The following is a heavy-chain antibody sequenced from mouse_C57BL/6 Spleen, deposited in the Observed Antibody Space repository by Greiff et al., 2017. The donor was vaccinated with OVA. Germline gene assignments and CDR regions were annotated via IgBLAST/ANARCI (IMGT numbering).Heavy chain of an antibody. CDR1: GYTFTSYW. CDR3: ARVGLPPYYFDY. D-gene: IGHD2-4*01. CDR2: IDPSDSYT. Sequence: QVQLQQPGAELVMPGASVKLSCKASGYTFTSYWMHWVKQRPGQGLEWIGEIDPSDSYTNYNQKFKGKSTLTVDKSSSTAYMQLSSLTSEDSAVYYCARVGLPPYYFDYWGQGTTLTVSS. V-gene: IGHV1-69*01. J-gene: IGHJ2*01.